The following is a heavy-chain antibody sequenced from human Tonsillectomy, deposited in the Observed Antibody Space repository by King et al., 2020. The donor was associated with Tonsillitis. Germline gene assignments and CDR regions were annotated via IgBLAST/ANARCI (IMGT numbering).Heavy chain of an antibody. Sequence: VQLVESGGGLVQPGGSLRISCAASGFTFSRYWMSWVRQAPGKGLECVANIKLDGSEKYHADSVKGRFTVSRDNAKNSLYLQRNSLRAEDTAVYYCVRGSAEPGLYYCGQGILVTVSS. V-gene: IGHV3-7*01. CDR1: GFTFSRYW. J-gene: IGHJ4*02. CDR2: IKLDGSEK. D-gene: IGHD2-15*01. CDR3: VRGSAEPGLYY.